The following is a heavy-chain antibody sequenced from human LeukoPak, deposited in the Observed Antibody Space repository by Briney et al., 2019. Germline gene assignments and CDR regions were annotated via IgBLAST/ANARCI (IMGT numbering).Heavy chain of an antibody. CDR2: IYYSGST. J-gene: IGHJ4*02. D-gene: IGHD3-10*01. V-gene: IGHV4-59*08. Sequence: SETLSLTCTVSGGSISSYYWSWIRQPPGKGLEWIGNIYYSGSTNYNPSLKSRVTISVDTSKNQFSLKLSSVTAADTAVYYCARLRGLLWFGDYWGQGTLVTVSS. CDR3: ARLRGLLWFGDY. CDR1: GGSISSYY.